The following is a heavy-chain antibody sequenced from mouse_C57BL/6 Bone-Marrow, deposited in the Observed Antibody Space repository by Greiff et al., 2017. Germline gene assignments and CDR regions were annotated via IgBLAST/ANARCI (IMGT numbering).Heavy chain of an antibody. V-gene: IGHV1-81*01. CDR3: ARDGDDYDVDY. CDR2: IYPRSGNT. D-gene: IGHD2-4*01. Sequence: VKLMESGAELARPGASVKLSCKASGYTFTSYGISWVKQRTGQGLEWIGEIYPRSGNTYYNEKFKGKATLTADKSSSTAYMELRSLTSEDSAVYFCARDGDDYDVDYWGQGTTLTVSS. CDR1: GYTFTSYG. J-gene: IGHJ2*01.